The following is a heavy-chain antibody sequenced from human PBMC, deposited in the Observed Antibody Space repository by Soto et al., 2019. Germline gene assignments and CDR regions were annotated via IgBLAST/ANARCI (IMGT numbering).Heavy chain of an antibody. CDR1: GGSISSYY. CDR2: IYYSGST. CDR3: ARDIGEAGTGPDAFDI. V-gene: IGHV4-59*01. Sequence: QVQLQESGPGLVKPSETLSLTCTVSGGSISSYYWSWIRQPPGKGLEWIGYIYYSGSTTYNPSLKSRVTISVDTSKNQFSLKLSSVTAADTAVYYCARDIGEAGTGPDAFDIWGQGTMVTVSS. D-gene: IGHD6-19*01. J-gene: IGHJ3*02.